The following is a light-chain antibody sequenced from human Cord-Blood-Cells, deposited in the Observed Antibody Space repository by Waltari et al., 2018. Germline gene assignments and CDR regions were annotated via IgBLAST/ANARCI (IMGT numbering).Light chain of an antibody. CDR2: EVS. CDR1: SSDVGGSNY. J-gene: IGLJ2*01. V-gene: IGLV2-14*01. CDR3: SSYTSSSTVL. Sequence: QFALTKPASVSGSPGQWITISGTGTSSDVGGSNYVSWYQQHPGKAAKLMIYEVSNRPSGVSNRFSGSKAGNTASLTISGLQAEDEADYYCSSYTSSSTVLFGGGTKLTVL.